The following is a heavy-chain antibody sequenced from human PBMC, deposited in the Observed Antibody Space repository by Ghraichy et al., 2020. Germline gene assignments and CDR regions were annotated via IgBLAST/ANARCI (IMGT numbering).Heavy chain of an antibody. CDR1: GGTFSSYT. V-gene: IGHV1-69*02. CDR3: ARTSTNQQWLAHIDVFDI. Sequence: SVKVSCKASGGTFSSYTISWVRQAPGQGLEWMGRIIPILGIANYAQKFQGRVTITADKSTSTAYMELSSLRSEDTAVYYCARTSTNQQWLAHIDVFDIWGQGTMVTVSS. CDR2: IIPILGIA. D-gene: IGHD6-19*01. J-gene: IGHJ3*02.